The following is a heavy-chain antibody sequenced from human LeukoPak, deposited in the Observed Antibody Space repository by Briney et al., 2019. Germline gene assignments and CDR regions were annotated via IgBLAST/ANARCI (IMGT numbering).Heavy chain of an antibody. J-gene: IGHJ4*02. Sequence: SETLSLTCTVSGGSISRYYWSWIRQPPGKGLEWIGYIYYSGSTNYNPSLKSRVTISVDTSKNQFSLKLSSVTAADTAVYYCARDGDYYDSSGYYSLLDEWGEGTLVTVSS. V-gene: IGHV4-59*01. CDR3: ARDGDYYDSSGYYSLLDE. D-gene: IGHD3-22*01. CDR2: IYYSGST. CDR1: GGSISRYY.